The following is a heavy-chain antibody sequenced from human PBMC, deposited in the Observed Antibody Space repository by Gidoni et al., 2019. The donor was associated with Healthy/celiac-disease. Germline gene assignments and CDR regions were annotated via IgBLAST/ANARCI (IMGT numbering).Heavy chain of an antibody. D-gene: IGHD3-16*02. V-gene: IGHV3-23*01. CDR3: ANSRWITFGGVIALDAFDI. CDR2: ISGSGGST. Sequence: EVQLLESGGGLVQPGGSLRLSCAASGFTFSSYAMSWVRQAPGKGLEWVSAISGSGGSTYYADSVKGRFTISRDNSKNTLYLQMNSLRAEDTAVYYCANSRWITFGGVIALDAFDIWGQGTMVTVSS. J-gene: IGHJ3*02. CDR1: GFTFSSYA.